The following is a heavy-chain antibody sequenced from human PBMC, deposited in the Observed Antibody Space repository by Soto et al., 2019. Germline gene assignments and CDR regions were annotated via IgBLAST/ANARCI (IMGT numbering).Heavy chain of an antibody. CDR1: GYTFTSYD. D-gene: IGHD3-3*01. J-gene: IGHJ3*02. CDR2: MNPNSGNT. V-gene: IGHV1-8*01. Sequence: GASVKVSCKASGYTFTSYDINWVRQATGQGLEWMGWMNPNSGNTGYAQKFQGRVTMTRNTSISTAYMELSSLRSEDTAVYYCAGGPRRYYDFWSGYSTDAFDIWGQGTMVTV. CDR3: AGGPRRYYDFWSGYSTDAFDI.